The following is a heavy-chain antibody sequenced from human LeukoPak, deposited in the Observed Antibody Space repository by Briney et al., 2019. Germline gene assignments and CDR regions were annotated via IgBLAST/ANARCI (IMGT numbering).Heavy chain of an antibody. J-gene: IGHJ3*02. CDR3: ARVDTAMADAFDI. V-gene: IGHV4-59*01. D-gene: IGHD5-18*01. Sequence: SGTLSLTCTVSGGSMSSYYWSWIRQPPGKGLEWVGYIYYSGSTNYNTSLKSRVTISFDTSKNQFSLRLSSVTAADTGVYYCARVDTAMADAFDIWGQGTMVTVSS. CDR2: IYYSGST. CDR1: GGSMSSYY.